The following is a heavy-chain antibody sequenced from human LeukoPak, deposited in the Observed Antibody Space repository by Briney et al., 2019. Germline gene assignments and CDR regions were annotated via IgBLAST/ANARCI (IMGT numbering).Heavy chain of an antibody. J-gene: IGHJ4*02. Sequence: GESLQISCKGSGYSFTSYWIGWVRQMPGKGLEWMGIIYPGDSDTRYSPSFQGQVTISADKSITTAYLQWSSLKASDTAMYYCAGLKVSRSWRRTAGDYWGPGTLVTVSS. CDR2: IYPGDSDT. D-gene: IGHD6-13*01. CDR1: GYSFTSYW. V-gene: IGHV5-51*01. CDR3: AGLKVSRSWRRTAGDY.